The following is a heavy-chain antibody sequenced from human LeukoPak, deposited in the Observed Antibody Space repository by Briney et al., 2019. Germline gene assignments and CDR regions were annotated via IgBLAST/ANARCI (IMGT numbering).Heavy chain of an antibody. J-gene: IGHJ6*02. V-gene: IGHV1-69*13. CDR1: GGTFSSYA. CDR2: IIPIFGTA. CDR3: ALTDYQLPAHYYYYGMDV. D-gene: IGHD2-2*01. Sequence: ASVKVSCKASGGTFSSYAISWVRQAPGQGLEWMGGIIPIFGTANYAQTFQGRVTITADESTSTAYMELSSLRSEDTAVYYCALTDYQLPAHYYYYGMDVWGQGTTVTVSS.